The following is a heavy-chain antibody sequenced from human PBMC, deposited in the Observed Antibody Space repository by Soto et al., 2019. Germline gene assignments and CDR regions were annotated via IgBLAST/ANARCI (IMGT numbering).Heavy chain of an antibody. CDR1: GCSISSSSYY. V-gene: IGHV4-39*01. D-gene: IGHD3-10*01. Sequence: SETLSLTCTVSGCSISSSSYYWGWIRQPPGKGLEWIGSIYYSGSTYYNPSLKSRVTISVDTSKNQFSLKLSSVTAADTAVYYCARLIMVRGVHYDYWGQGTLVTVSS. CDR3: ARLIMVRGVHYDY. J-gene: IGHJ4*02. CDR2: IYYSGST.